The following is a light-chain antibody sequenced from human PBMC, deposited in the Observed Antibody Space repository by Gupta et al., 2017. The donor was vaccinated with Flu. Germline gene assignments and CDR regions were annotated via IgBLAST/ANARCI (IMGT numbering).Light chain of an antibody. CDR1: SSNIGKNY. CDR3: GTWESSLSAGV. CDR2: DNN. Sequence: QSLLTQPPSVSAAPGQQVTITCSGSSSNIGKNYVSWDQQLPGTDPKLLICDNNKRPSGSPDRFSGSNVGKSDHLGSTGLQTGEEGDYYCGTWESSLSAGVFGGGNKLNGL. V-gene: IGLV1-51*01. J-gene: IGLJ3*02.